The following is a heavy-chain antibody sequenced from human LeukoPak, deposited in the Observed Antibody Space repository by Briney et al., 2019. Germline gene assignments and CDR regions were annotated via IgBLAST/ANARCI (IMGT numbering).Heavy chain of an antibody. CDR1: GFTFSSYS. J-gene: IGHJ4*02. V-gene: IGHV3-21*01. CDR3: AVLTTGNYYFDY. CDR2: ISSSSYI. Sequence: GGSLRLSCAASGFTFSSYSMNWVRQAPGKGLEWVSSISSSSYIYYADSVKGRFTISRDNAKNSLYLQMNSLRAEDTAVYYCAVLTTGNYYFDYWGQGTLVTVSS. D-gene: IGHD4-17*01.